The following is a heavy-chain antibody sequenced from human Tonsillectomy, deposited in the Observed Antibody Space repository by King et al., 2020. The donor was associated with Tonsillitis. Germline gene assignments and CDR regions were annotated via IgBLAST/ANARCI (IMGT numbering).Heavy chain of an antibody. D-gene: IGHD5-18*01. Sequence: VQLVESGGGLVQPGRSLRLACAVSGFKFGDYTMHWVRQTPGKGLEWVAGIAWNGGAIDYADSVKGRFTISRDNAKNSLYLQMNSLRAADSALFYCKKGGYSSRFGGYGYGDALDVWGQGTRVIVS. V-gene: IGHV3-9*01. CDR1: GFKFGDYT. J-gene: IGHJ3*01. CDR3: KKGGYSSRFGGYGYGDALDV. CDR2: IAWNGGAI.